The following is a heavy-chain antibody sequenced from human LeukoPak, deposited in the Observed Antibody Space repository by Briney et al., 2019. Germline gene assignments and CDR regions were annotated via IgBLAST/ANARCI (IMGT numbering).Heavy chain of an antibody. CDR1: GGSISSSSYY. V-gene: IGHV4-39*01. J-gene: IGHJ4*02. D-gene: IGHD3-10*01. CDR2: IYYSGST. Sequence: SETLSLTCTVSGGSISSSSYYWGWIRQPQGKGREWIWSIYYSGSTYYHPSLTSRLTISLDTSKNQFSLNLISVTAADTAVYYCARHDSYRSGTFHWGQGTLVTVSS. CDR3: ARHDSYRSGTFH.